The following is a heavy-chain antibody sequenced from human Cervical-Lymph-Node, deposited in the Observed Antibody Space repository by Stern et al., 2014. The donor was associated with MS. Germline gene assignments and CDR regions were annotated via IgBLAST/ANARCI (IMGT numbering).Heavy chain of an antibody. CDR3: ARAYTYYSNSAGY. V-gene: IGHV1-69*01. CDR2: IIPTFATP. CDR1: GGTFSSYE. J-gene: IGHJ4*02. D-gene: IGHD3-10*01. Sequence: VQLVESGAEVKKPGSSVKVSCKASGGTFSSYEITWVRPAPGQGLEWMGGIIPTFATPTYAQKFQDRVTISADESTNTAYLELNGLKSDDTAIYFCARAYTYYSNSAGYWGQGTLVTVSS.